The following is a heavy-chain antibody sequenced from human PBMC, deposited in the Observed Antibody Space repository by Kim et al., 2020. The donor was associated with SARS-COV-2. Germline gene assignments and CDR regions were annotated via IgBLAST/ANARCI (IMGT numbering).Heavy chain of an antibody. D-gene: IGHD3-10*01. CDR3: TRGRFYYGLGSSYFDC. CDR1: GFIFSDYY. CDR2: IRNKAASYTT. Sequence: GGSLRLSCAASGFIFSDYYMDWVRQAPGKGLEWVGRIRNKAASYTTEYAASVQGRFTISRDDSKISLYLQMSSLNTEDTAVYYCTRGRFYYGLGSSYFDCCGPKALRTVSS. J-gene: IGHJ4*02. V-gene: IGHV3-72*01.